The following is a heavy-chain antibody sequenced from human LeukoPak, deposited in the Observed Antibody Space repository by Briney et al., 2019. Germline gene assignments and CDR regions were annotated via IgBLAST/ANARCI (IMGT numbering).Heavy chain of an antibody. Sequence: PGGSLRLSCAASRFTFSSYAMHWVRQAPGKGLEYVSAISSNGGSTYYANSVKGRFTISRDNSKNTLYLQMGSLRAEDMAVYYCARVSGSYRYFDYWGQGTLVTVSS. CDR1: RFTFSSYA. CDR2: ISSNGGST. V-gene: IGHV3-64*01. D-gene: IGHD1-26*01. CDR3: ARVSGSYRYFDY. J-gene: IGHJ4*02.